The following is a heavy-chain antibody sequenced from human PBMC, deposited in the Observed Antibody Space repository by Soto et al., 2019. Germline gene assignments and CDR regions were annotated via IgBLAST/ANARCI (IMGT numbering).Heavy chain of an antibody. J-gene: IGHJ6*03. CDR2: IYYSGST. V-gene: IGHV4-39*01. CDR3: ASFPLRYYYYYMDV. CDR1: GGSISSSSYY. Sequence: QLQLQESGPGLVKPSETLSLTCTVSGGSISSSSYYWGWIRQPPGKGLEWIGSIYYSGSTYYNPSLKSRVTISVDTSKNQFSLKLSSVTAADTAVYYCASFPLRYYYYYMDVWGKGTTVTVSS.